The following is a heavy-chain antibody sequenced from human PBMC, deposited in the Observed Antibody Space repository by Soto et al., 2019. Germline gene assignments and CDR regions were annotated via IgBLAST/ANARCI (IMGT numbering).Heavy chain of an antibody. J-gene: IGHJ4*02. V-gene: IGHV4-59*08. CDR2: IYYSGST. D-gene: IGHD3-3*01. CDR3: ARLDFWSGYYLYDY. CDR1: GGSISSYY. Sequence: SETLSLTCTVSGGSISSYYWSWIRQPPGKGLEWIGYIYYSGSTNYNPSLKSRVTISVDTSKNQFSLKLSSVTAADTAVYYCARLDFWSGYYLYDYWGQGTLVTVSS.